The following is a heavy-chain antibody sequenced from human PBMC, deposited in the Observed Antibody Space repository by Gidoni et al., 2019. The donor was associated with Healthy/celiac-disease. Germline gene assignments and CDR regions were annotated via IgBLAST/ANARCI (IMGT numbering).Heavy chain of an antibody. V-gene: IGHV4-59*01. J-gene: IGHJ4*02. D-gene: IGHD2-15*01. CDR2: IYNSWGT. CDR1: GGSISRYY. CDR3: ARGWGVVVAAIPYFDY. Sequence: QVQLQESGPGLVKPSETLSLTCTVSGGSISRYYWSWIRQPPGKGLEWIRYIYNSWGTNYNPSLRSRVTISVDTSKNQFSRKLRSVTAADTAVYYCARGWGVVVAAIPYFDYWGQGTLVTVSS.